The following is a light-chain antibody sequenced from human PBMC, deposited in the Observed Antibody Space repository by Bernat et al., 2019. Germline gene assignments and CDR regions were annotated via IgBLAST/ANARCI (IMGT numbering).Light chain of an antibody. CDR2: RYK. CDR1: NIGSKN. J-gene: IGLJ1*01. Sequence: YELTQPLSVSVALGQTARITCGGDNIGSKNVHWYQQKPGQAPVLVIYRYKNRPSGIPERISGSNSWNTATLTISRAQVGDEADYYCQVWDSSAFVFGTGTKVTVL. CDR3: QVWDSSAFV. V-gene: IGLV3-9*01.